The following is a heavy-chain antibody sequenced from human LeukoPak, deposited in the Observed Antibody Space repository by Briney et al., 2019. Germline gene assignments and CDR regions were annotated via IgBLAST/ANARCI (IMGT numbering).Heavy chain of an antibody. CDR1: GGSISSGSYY. CDR3: ATYGDYVAFEI. Sequence: PSQTLSLTCTVSGGSISSGSYYWSWIRQPAGKGLEWFGRIYTSGSTNYNPSLKSRVTISVDTSKIQFSLKLSSVTAADTAVYYCATYGDYVAFEIWGQGTMVTVSS. CDR2: IYTSGST. V-gene: IGHV4-61*02. D-gene: IGHD4-17*01. J-gene: IGHJ3*02.